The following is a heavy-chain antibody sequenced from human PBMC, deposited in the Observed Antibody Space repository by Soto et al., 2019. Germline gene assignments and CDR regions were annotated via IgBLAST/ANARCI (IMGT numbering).Heavy chain of an antibody. V-gene: IGHV4-59*01. CDR1: GGSISSYY. CDR2: IYYSGST. Sequence: SETLSLTCTVSGGSISSYYWSWIRQPPGKGLEWIGYIYYSGSTNYNPSLKSRVTISVDTSKNQFSLKLSSVTAADTAVYYCARDLSIVTAMSQDYYYGMDVWGQGTTVTVSS. CDR3: ARDLSIVTAMSQDYYYGMDV. D-gene: IGHD5-18*01. J-gene: IGHJ6*02.